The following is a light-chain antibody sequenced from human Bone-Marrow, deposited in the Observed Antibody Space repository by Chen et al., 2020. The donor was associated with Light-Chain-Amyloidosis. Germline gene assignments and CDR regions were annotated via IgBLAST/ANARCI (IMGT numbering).Light chain of an antibody. CDR1: KNIDWW. CDR2: KAS. CDR3: QQYSQFPFT. V-gene: IGKV1-5*03. Sequence: DVQMIQSPSTLSASVGDSVTVTCRASKNIDWWVAWYQQRPREAPKVLIYKASTLQSGAPSRFSGSGSGTDFTLTIRALQPDDFATYYCQQYSQFPFTFGAGTRVE. J-gene: IGKJ4*01.